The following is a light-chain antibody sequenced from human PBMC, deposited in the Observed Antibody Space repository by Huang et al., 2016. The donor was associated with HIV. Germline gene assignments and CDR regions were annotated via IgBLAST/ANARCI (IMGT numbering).Light chain of an antibody. CDR2: GAS. J-gene: IGKJ1*01. V-gene: IGKV1-39*01. CDR3: QQSYNTPWT. Sequence: DIQMTQSPSSLSASVGDRVTITCLSSQNIDNDLNWYQQKPWKVHELLISGASTLQSGVPSMFSGSGSGTDFSLTISSLQPGDFATYYCQQSYNTPWTFGQGTGVEVK. CDR1: QNIDND.